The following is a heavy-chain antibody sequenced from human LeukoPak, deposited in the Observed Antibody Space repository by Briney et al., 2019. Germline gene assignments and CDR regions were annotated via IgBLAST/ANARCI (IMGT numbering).Heavy chain of an antibody. V-gene: IGHV4-59*08. D-gene: IGHD4-11*01. CDR3: ARSYSYYYYYYGMGV. CDR2: IYYSGST. J-gene: IGHJ6*02. Sequence: SETLSLTCTVSGGSISSYYWSWIRQPPGKGLEWIGYIYYSGSTNYNPSLKSRVTISVDTSKNQFSLNLSSVTAADTAVYYCARSYSYYYYYYGMGVWGQGTTVTVSS. CDR1: GGSISSYY.